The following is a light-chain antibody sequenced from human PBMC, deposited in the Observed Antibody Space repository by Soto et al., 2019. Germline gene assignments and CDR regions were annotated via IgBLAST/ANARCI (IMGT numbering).Light chain of an antibody. CDR3: SSYVGSNNSYV. J-gene: IGLJ1*01. V-gene: IGLV2-8*01. CDR2: EVS. Sequence: QSVLTQPPSASGSPGQSVTISCTGTSSDVGGYNYVSWYQQHPGKAPKLMIYEVSKRPSGVPDRFSGSKSGNTASLTVSGLQAEDEADYYCSSYVGSNNSYVFGTGTKVTVL. CDR1: SSDVGGYNY.